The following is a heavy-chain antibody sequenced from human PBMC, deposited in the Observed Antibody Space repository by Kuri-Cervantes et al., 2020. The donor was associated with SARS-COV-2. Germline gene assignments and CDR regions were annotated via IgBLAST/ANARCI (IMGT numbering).Heavy chain of an antibody. CDR3: ARVVAAPLWRLDYFDY. CDR1: GFTFDDYA. J-gene: IGHJ4*02. CDR2: ISWNSGSI. Sequence: LSLTCAASGFTFDDYAMHWVRQAPGKGLEWVSGISWNSGSIGYADSVKGRFTISRDNAKNSLYLQMNSLRAEDTALYYCARVVAAPLWRLDYFDYWGQGTLVTVSS. D-gene: IGHD2-15*01. V-gene: IGHV3-9*01.